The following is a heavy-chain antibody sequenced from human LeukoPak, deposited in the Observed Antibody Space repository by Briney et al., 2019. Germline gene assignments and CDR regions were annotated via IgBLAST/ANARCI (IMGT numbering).Heavy chain of an antibody. Sequence: ASVTVSFTASVYTFTIDGISWVRQAPGQGVERMGWISAYNGNTNYAQKLQGRVTITTKTSTSTAYMELRSLRSDDSAVYYCARLPSYGYQYYWGQGTLVTVSS. CDR1: VYTFTIDG. V-gene: IGHV1-18*01. D-gene: IGHD5-18*01. CDR2: ISAYNGNT. CDR3: ARLPSYGYQYY. J-gene: IGHJ4*02.